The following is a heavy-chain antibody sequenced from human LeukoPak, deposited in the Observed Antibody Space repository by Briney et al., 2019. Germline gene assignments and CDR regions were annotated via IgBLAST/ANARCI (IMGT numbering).Heavy chain of an antibody. D-gene: IGHD3-10*01. CDR1: GYTFTSYA. J-gene: IGHJ6*04. CDR3: ARGGDYYGSGSYRPKYYYYGMDV. Sequence: ASVKVSCKASGYTFTSYAMHWVRQAPGQRLEWMGWINAGNGKTKYSQRFQGRVTITRDTSASTAYMELSSLRSEDTAVYYCARGGDYYGSGSYRPKYYYYGMDVWGKGTTVTVSS. CDR2: INAGNGKT. V-gene: IGHV1-3*01.